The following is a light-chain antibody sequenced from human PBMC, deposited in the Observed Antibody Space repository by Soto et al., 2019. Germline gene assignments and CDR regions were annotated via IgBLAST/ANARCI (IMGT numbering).Light chain of an antibody. CDR3: QQLNSYPYT. J-gene: IGKJ2*01. CDR2: AAS. CDR1: QGISSY. Sequence: DIQLTQSPSFLYESLGDRVTITCRASQGISSYLAWYQQKPGKAPKLLIYAASTLQSGVPSRFSGSGSGTAFTLTISSLQPEDFAIYYCQQLNSYPYTFGQGTKLEIK. V-gene: IGKV1-9*01.